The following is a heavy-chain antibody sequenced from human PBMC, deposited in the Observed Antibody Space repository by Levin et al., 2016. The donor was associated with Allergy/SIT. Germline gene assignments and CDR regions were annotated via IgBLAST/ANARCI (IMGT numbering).Heavy chain of an antibody. Sequence: GGSLRLSCTASGLTFSTYWMSWVRQAPGKGLEWVANIKEDGSQKYYVDSIKGRFTISRDNARNSLYLQMNSLRAEDTAVYYCTRDSGWHFDYWGQGTLVTVSS. J-gene: IGHJ4*02. CDR1: GLTFSTYW. D-gene: IGHD6-19*01. CDR2: IKEDGSQK. CDR3: TRDSGWHFDY. V-gene: IGHV3-7*01.